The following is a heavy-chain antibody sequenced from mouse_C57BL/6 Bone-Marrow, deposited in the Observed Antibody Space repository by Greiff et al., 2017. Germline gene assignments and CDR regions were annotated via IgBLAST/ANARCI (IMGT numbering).Heavy chain of an antibody. J-gene: IGHJ3*01. Sequence: EVHLVESGGGLVKPGGSLKLSCAASGFTFSSYAMSWVRQTPEKRLEWVATISDGGSYTYYPDNVKGRFTISRDNAKNNLYLQMSHLKSEDTAMYYCARDLGVRRRAWFAYWGQGTLVTVSA. CDR2: ISDGGSYT. CDR1: GFTFSSYA. V-gene: IGHV5-4*01. CDR3: ARDLGVRRRAWFAY. D-gene: IGHD2-14*01.